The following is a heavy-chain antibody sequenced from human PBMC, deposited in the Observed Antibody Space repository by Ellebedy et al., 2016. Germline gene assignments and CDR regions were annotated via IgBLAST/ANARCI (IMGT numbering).Heavy chain of an antibody. CDR3: ARSVVAIAVAGYAFDI. CDR2: IHAGNGNI. D-gene: IGHD6-19*01. CDR1: GYTFTSYA. Sequence: ASVKVSCKASGYTFTSYAIHWVRQAPGQRLEWMGWIHAGNGNIKYSQKFQGRVTIIRDTSASTAYMEVSSLRSEDTAVYYCARSVVAIAVAGYAFDIWGQGTMVIVSS. J-gene: IGHJ3*02. V-gene: IGHV1-3*01.